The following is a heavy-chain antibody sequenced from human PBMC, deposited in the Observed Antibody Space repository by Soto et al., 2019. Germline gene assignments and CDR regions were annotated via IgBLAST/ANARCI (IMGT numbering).Heavy chain of an antibody. V-gene: IGHV4-59*01. CDR1: GGSISSYY. D-gene: IGHD5-12*01. CDR2: IYCSGST. CDR3: ARTYGGYV. Sequence: PSETLSLTCTVSGGSISSYYWSWIRQPPGKGLEWIGYIYCSGSTNYNPSLKSRVTISVDTSKNQFSLKLSSVTAEDTAVYYCARTYGGYVWGQGTLVTVSS. J-gene: IGHJ4*02.